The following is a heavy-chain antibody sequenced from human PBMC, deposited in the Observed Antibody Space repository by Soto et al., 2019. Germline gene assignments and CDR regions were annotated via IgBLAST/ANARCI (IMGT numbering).Heavy chain of an antibody. D-gene: IGHD3-22*01. CDR2: INAGNGNT. CDR3: AGDGVGVIVALDAFDI. CDR1: GYTFTSYA. Sequence: QVQLVQSGAEVKKPGASVKLSCKASGYTFTSYARHWVRQAPGQRLEWMGWINAGNGNTKYSQMFQGRVTITRDTSASTAYRELSSLRSEATAVYYCAGDGVGVIVALDAFDIWGQGTMVTVSS. J-gene: IGHJ3*02. V-gene: IGHV1-3*01.